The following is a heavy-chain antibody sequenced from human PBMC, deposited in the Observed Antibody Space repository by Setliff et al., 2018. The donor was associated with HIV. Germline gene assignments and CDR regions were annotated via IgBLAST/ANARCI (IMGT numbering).Heavy chain of an antibody. CDR2: IKSKTDGGTT. Sequence: GALRLSCAASGFTFSNAWVSWVRQAPGKGLEWVGRIKSKTDGGTTDYAAPVEGRFTISRDNSKSSAYLLMNSLKTEDTAVYYCSRVHSPLYYDILTGYLDYWGQGTLVTVSS. CDR1: GFTFSNAW. D-gene: IGHD3-9*01. CDR3: SRVHSPLYYDILTGYLDY. V-gene: IGHV3-15*01. J-gene: IGHJ4*02.